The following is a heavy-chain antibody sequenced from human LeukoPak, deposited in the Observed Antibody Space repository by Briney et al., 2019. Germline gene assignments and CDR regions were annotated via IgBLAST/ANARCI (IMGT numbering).Heavy chain of an antibody. CDR2: ISSSSSTI. CDR3: ARSGYQGHCSSTSCFKGTNWFDP. J-gene: IGHJ5*02. D-gene: IGHD2-2*01. CDR1: GFTFSSYS. Sequence: QTGGSLRLSCAASGFTFSSYSMNWVRQAPGKGLEWVSYISSSSSTIYYADSVKGRFTISRDNARNSLYLQMNSLRAEDTAVYYCARSGYQGHCSSTSCFKGTNWFDPWGQGTLVTVSS. V-gene: IGHV3-48*04.